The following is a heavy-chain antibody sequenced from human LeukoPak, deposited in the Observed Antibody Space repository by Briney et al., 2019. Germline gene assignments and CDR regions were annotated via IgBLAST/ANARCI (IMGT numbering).Heavy chain of an antibody. CDR3: ARAPGDYSNYDVWFDP. D-gene: IGHD4-11*01. CDR1: GGSISSYY. Sequence: PSETLSLTCTVSGGSISSYYWSWIRQPPGKGLEWIGYIYYSGSTNYNPSLKSRVTISVDTSKNQFSLKLSSVTAADTAVYYCARAPGDYSNYDVWFDPWGQGTLVTVSS. CDR2: IYYSGST. J-gene: IGHJ5*02. V-gene: IGHV4-59*01.